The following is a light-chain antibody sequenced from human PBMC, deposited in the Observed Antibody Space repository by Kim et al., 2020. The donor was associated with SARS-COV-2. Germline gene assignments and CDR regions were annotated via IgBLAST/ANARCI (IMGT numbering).Light chain of an antibody. Sequence: IGDRVTITFRASQSIGRWLAWYQQKPVKAPKRLIHHVSIVESGVPSRFSGIGSETEFTLAISSLKPDDFTTYYSQHHITYPITFGQGTRLEI. J-gene: IGKJ5*01. CDR1: QSIGRW. V-gene: IGKV1-5*01. CDR2: HVS. CDR3: QHHITYPIT.